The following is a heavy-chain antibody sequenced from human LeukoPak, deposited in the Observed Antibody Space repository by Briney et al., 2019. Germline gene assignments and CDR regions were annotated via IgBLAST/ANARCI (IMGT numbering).Heavy chain of an antibody. CDR1: CASISSGCDY. V-gene: IGHV4-61*02. Sequence: SETLSLTCTVSCASISSGCDYWTWLREPAGKGLECIGRVYTSGSTNYNPSLKSRITMSIDTSKNQFSMKLSSVTAADTAVYYCARDPGQYGSGARGAFDFWGQGIMVTVSS. D-gene: IGHD3-10*01. CDR2: VYTSGST. J-gene: IGHJ3*01. CDR3: ARDPGQYGSGARGAFDF.